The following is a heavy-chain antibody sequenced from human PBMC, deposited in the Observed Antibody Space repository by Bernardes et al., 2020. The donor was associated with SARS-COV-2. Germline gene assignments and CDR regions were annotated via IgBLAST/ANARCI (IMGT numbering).Heavy chain of an antibody. J-gene: IGHJ6*02. V-gene: IGHV3-7*03. CDR1: GFAISTYW. CDR3: ARDSDCSSTSCHEPYGMDV. CDR2: IRQDGSER. D-gene: IGHD2-2*01. Sequence: GGSLRLSCAASGFAISTYWMNWVRQAPGKGLEWVANIRQDGSERHHVDSVQGRFTISRDNSKNTLYLQMNSLRAEDTAVYYCARDSDCSSTSCHEPYGMDVWGQGTTVTVSS.